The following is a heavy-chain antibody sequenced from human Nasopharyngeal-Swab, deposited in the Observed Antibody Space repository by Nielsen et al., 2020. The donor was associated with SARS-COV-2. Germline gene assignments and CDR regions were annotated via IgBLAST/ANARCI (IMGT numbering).Heavy chain of an antibody. CDR3: ARASDFEYSGHATYGMDV. CDR2: SNHSGST. V-gene: IGHV4-34*01. CDR1: GGSFSGYY. J-gene: IGHJ6*02. D-gene: IGHD5-12*01. Sequence: SETLSLTCAVYGGSFSGYYWSWIRQPQGKGLEWIGESNHSGSTNYNPSLKSRVTISADTSKNQFSLRLISVTAADTAVYYCARASDFEYSGHATYGMDVWGQGTTVTVSS.